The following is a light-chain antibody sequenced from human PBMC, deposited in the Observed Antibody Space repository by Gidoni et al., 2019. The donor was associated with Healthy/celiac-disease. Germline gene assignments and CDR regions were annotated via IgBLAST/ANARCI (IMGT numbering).Light chain of an antibody. CDR1: SSDVGGYNY. V-gene: IGLV2-14*01. CDR2: EVS. J-gene: IGLJ2*01. Sequence: QSALTQPASVSGSPGQSITISCTGTSSDVGGYNYVSWYQQHPGKAPKLMIYEVSYRPSGVSNRFSGSKSGNTASLTISGLQAEDEADYYCSSYTCSSTQVFGGGTKLTVL. CDR3: SSYTCSSTQV.